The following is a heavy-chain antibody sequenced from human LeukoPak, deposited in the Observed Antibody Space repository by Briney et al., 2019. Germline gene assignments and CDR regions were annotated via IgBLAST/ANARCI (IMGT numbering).Heavy chain of an antibody. D-gene: IGHD1-26*01. CDR1: GYTFTGYY. V-gene: IGHV1-2*02. Sequence: ASVKVSCKASGYTFTGYYMHWVRQAPGQGLEWMGWISPNSGGTNYAQKFQGRVTMTRDTSISTAYMELSRLRSDDTAVYYCAGVDLGSPGYYYYYYMDVWGKGTTVTVSS. CDR3: AGVDLGSPGYYYYYYMDV. J-gene: IGHJ6*03. CDR2: ISPNSGGT.